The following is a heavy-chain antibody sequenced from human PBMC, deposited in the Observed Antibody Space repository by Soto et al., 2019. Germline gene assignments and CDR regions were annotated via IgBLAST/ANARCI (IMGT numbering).Heavy chain of an antibody. CDR3: ARGAGGMRTWGNDAFDI. D-gene: IGHD3-16*01. Sequence: ASVKVSCKASGYTFTSYDINWVRQATGQGLEWMGWMNPNSGNTGYAQKFQGRVTMTRNTSISTAYMELSSLRSEDTAVYYCARGAGGMRTWGNDAFDIWGQGTMVTVSS. J-gene: IGHJ3*02. CDR2: MNPNSGNT. CDR1: GYTFTSYD. V-gene: IGHV1-8*01.